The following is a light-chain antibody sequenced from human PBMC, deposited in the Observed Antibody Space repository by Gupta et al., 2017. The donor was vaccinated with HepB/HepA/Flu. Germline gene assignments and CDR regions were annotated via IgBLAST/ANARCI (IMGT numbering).Light chain of an antibody. CDR1: SSNIGNNY. Sequence: QSVLTQPPSVSAALGQKVTISCSGSSSNIGNNYVSWYQQLPGTAPKLLIYENNKRPSGIPDRFSGSQSGTSATLGITGLQTGDEADYYCGAWDSSLSAGVFGGGTKLTVL. CDR2: ENN. CDR3: GAWDSSLSAGV. J-gene: IGLJ2*01. V-gene: IGLV1-51*02.